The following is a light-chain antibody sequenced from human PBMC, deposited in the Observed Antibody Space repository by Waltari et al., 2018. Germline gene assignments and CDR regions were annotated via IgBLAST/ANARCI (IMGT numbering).Light chain of an antibody. CDR2: RNN. CDR1: SSNIGSNY. Sequence: QSVLTQPPSASGTPGQRVTISCSGRSSNIGSNYVYWYQHVPGAAPNLLIYRNNPRPSGGPDGFAGSRSGTSASLAIGVLRSEDEADYYCAAWDDSLSRWLLGGGTKLTVL. J-gene: IGLJ3*02. CDR3: AAWDDSLSRWL. V-gene: IGLV1-47*01.